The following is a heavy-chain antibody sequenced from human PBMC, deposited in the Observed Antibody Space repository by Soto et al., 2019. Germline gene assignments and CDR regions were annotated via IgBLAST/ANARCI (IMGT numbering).Heavy chain of an antibody. J-gene: IGHJ3*01. Sequence: QGQLVQSGAEGKKPGSSVKVSCRASGATFTNSVITWVRKGPGQGLEFMGGIIPLLGTVDYAENFQGRVTLTAAKDTNTVYVEMRSLRYDDTAVYYCARSGLRRPHNPYRFFGFDGWGHGTMVSVLS. CDR1: GATFTNSV. CDR3: ARSGLRRPHNPYRFFGFDG. D-gene: IGHD3-16*01. CDR2: IIPLLGTV. V-gene: IGHV1-69*06.